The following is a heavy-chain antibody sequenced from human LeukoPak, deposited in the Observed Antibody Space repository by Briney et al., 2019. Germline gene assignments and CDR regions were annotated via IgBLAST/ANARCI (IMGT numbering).Heavy chain of an antibody. CDR1: GGTFSSYA. J-gene: IGHJ6*02. Sequence: GASVKVSCKASGGTFSSYAISWVRQAPGQGLEWMGGIIPIFGTANYAQKFQGRVTITADESTSTAYMELSSLRSDDTAVYCCARVGPPDASGMDVWGQGTTVTVSS. CDR2: IIPIFGTA. D-gene: IGHD2-2*01. V-gene: IGHV1-69*13. CDR3: ARVGPPDASGMDV.